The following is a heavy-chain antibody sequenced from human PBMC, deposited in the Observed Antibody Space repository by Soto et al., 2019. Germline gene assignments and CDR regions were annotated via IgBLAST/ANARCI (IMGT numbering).Heavy chain of an antibody. V-gene: IGHV3-48*02. CDR2: ISSSSSTI. CDR1: GFTLSSYS. CDR3: ARGGAYKIDY. Sequence: EVQLVESGGGLVQPGGSLRLSCAASGFTLSSYSMNWVRQAPGKGLEWVSYISSSSSTIYYADSVKGRFTISRDNAKNSLWLQMNSLRDEDTAVYYCARGGAYKIDYWGQGPLVTVSS. D-gene: IGHD1-20*01. J-gene: IGHJ4*02.